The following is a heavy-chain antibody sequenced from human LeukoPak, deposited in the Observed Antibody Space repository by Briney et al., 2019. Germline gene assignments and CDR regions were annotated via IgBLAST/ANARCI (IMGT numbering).Heavy chain of an antibody. CDR2: FYTSGRT. D-gene: IGHD3-22*01. CDR3: ARGGPGYYDSSGYYLVVGAFDI. CDR1: GGSISSYY. J-gene: IGHJ3*02. Sequence: PSETLSLTCTVSGGSISSYYWSWLRQPAGKGLECIGCFYTSGRTNYNPSLKSRVTISVDTSKNQFSLKLSSVTAADTAVYYCARGGPGYYDSSGYYLVVGAFDIWGQGTMVTVSS. V-gene: IGHV4-4*07.